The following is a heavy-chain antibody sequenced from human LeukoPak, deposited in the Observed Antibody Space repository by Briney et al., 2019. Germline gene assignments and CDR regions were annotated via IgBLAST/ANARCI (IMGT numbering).Heavy chain of an antibody. Sequence: ASVKVSCKASGYTFTGYYMHWVRQAPGQGLEWMGWINPNSGGTNYAQKFQGRVTMTRDTSISTAYMQLSRLRSDDTAVYYCARDVSGSGWFDPWGQGTLVTVSS. D-gene: IGHD3-10*01. V-gene: IGHV1-2*02. CDR1: GYTFTGYY. CDR3: ARDVSGSGWFDP. CDR2: INPNSGGT. J-gene: IGHJ5*02.